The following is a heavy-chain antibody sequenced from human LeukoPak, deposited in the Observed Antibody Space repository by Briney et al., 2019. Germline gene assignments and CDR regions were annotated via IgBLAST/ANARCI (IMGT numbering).Heavy chain of an antibody. D-gene: IGHD3-16*01. Sequence: SETLSLTCAVYGGSFSGYYWSWIRQAPGKGLEWIGSIYYSGSTYYNPSLKSRVTISVDTSKNQFSLKLSSVTAADTAVYYCARLTGGVADYWGQGTLVTVSS. J-gene: IGHJ4*02. CDR2: IYYSGST. CDR3: ARLTGGVADY. V-gene: IGHV4-34*01. CDR1: GGSFSGYY.